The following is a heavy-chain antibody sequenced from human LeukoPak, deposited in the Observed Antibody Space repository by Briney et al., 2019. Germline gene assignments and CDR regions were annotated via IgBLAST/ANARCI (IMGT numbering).Heavy chain of an antibody. J-gene: IGHJ2*01. Sequence: SETLSLTCDVYGGSFSGYYWSWIRQPPGQGLEWIGEINHSGSTNYNPSLKSRVTISVDTSKNQFSLKLPPLTAADTAVYYCARAYYYEAYWYFDLWGRGTLVTVS. V-gene: IGHV4-34*01. CDR1: GGSFSGYY. CDR3: ARAYYYEAYWYFDL. D-gene: IGHD3-22*01. CDR2: INHSGST.